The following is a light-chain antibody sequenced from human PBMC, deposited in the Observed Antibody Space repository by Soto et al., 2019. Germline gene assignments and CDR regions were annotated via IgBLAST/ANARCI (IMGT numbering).Light chain of an antibody. V-gene: IGLV2-8*01. CDR3: TSYAGSKNYV. CDR2: EVS. J-gene: IGLJ1*01. Sequence: QSVLTQPPSASGSPGQSVTISCTGTSSDVGYYNYVSWYQQHPGKAPKVVIYEVSKRPSGVPDRFSGSKSGNTASLTVSGLQADDEADYYCTSYAGSKNYVFGTGTKVTVL. CDR1: SSDVGYYNY.